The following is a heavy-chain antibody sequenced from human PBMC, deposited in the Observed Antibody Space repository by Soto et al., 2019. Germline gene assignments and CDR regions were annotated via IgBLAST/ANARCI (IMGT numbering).Heavy chain of an antibody. J-gene: IGHJ4*02. CDR3: ARVLAARASRDFDY. CDR1: GGSFITDY. D-gene: IGHD6-6*01. Sequence: QVQLQQWGAGLKPSETLSLTCAVYGGSFITDYWSGIRQPPGKGREWIGEINPSGGTNYNPSPKSRVTISVATSKNQFSLKLSSVTAADTAVYYCARVLAARASRDFDYWGQGTLVTVSS. CDR2: INPSGGT. V-gene: IGHV4-34*01.